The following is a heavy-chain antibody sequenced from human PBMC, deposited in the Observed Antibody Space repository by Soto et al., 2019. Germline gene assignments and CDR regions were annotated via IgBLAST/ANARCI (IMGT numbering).Heavy chain of an antibody. CDR3: ARTKRASHGSPRCWLDT. CDR1: WGTSVDVDDY. CDR2: IYYIGST. D-gene: IGHD1-26*01. Sequence: SLPIPLPYSGAWGTSVDVDDYRICISQTPGKVLEWIGYIYYIGSTYYSPSLRSRLTISVDTSKNQFSLTLSSVTDADTAIYYCARTKRASHGSPRCWLDTWGQALLGSGSS. V-gene: IGHV4-30-4*01. J-gene: IGHJ5*02.